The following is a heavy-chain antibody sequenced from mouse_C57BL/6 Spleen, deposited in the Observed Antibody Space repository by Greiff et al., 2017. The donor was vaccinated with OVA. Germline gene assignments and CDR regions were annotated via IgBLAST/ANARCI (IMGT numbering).Heavy chain of an antibody. Sequence: EVKLQESGPELVKPGASVTIPCNASGYTFTDYNMDWVKQSHGKSLELIGDINPNNGGTIYNQKFKGKATLTVDKSSRTAYMELRSLTSEDTAVYYCARGSPFDYWGQGTTLTVSS. CDR2: INPNNGGT. D-gene: IGHD1-3*01. CDR1: GYTFTDYN. V-gene: IGHV1-18*01. CDR3: ARGSPFDY. J-gene: IGHJ2*01.